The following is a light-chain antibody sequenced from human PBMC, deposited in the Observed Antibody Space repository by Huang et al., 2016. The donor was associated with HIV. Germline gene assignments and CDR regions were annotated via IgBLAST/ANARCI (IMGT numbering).Light chain of an antibody. CDR2: AAS. CDR1: QSISSY. CDR3: QQSYSNTFT. Sequence: DIQMTQSPSSLSASVGDRVIITCRASQSISSYLNWYQQQPGKAPNLLIYAASSLQSGGPSRCSGSGSGTDFTLTIRSLQPEDFATYYCQQSYSNTFTFGAGTKVDVK. J-gene: IGKJ3*01. V-gene: IGKV1-39*01.